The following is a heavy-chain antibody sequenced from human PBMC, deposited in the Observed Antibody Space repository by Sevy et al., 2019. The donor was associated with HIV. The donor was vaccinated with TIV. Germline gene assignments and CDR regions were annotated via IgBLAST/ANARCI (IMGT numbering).Heavy chain of an antibody. J-gene: IGHJ6*02. CDR3: VHSRMRGNGMDV. CDR1: GFSLTTAGVG. Sequence: SGPTLVNPTQTLTLTCTFSGFSLTTAGVGVGWIRQPPGKALECLAVICWDEDKRYRTSLRSRLTINKNTSKNQVVLTMTNMDPVDTATYYCVHSRMRGNGMDVWGQGTTVTVSS. V-gene: IGHV2-5*02. CDR2: ICWDEDK.